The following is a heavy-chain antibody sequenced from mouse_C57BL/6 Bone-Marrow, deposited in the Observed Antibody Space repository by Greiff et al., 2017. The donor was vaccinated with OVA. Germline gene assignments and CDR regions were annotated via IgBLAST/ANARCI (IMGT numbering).Heavy chain of an antibody. V-gene: IGHV5-9-1*02. J-gene: IGHJ4*01. CDR3: TRGGGYSPFYYAMDY. CDR1: GFTFSSYA. D-gene: IGHD2-3*01. Sequence: EVQLVESGEGLVKPGGSLKLSCAASGFTFSSYAMSWVRQTPEKRLEWVAYISSGGDYIYYADTVKGRFTISRDNARNTLYLQMSSLKSEDTAMYYCTRGGGYSPFYYAMDYWGQGTSVTVSS. CDR2: ISSGGDYI.